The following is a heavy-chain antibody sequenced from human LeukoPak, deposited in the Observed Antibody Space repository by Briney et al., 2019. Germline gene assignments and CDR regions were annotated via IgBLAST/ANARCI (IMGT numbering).Heavy chain of an antibody. CDR2: IIPIFGTA. J-gene: IGHJ4*02. CDR1: GGTFSSYA. V-gene: IGHV1-69*01. CDR3: ASPPVDTSGWTHFDY. Sequence: SVKVSCKASGGTFSSYAISWVRQAPGQGLEWMGGIIPIFGTANYAQKFQGRVTITADESTSTAYMELSSLRSEDTAVYYCASPPVDTSGWTHFDYWGQGTLVTVSS. D-gene: IGHD6-19*01.